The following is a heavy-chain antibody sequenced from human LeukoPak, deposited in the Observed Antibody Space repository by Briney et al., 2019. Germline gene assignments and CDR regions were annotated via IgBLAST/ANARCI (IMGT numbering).Heavy chain of an antibody. Sequence: GGSLRLSCAASGFTFSSYAMSWVRQAPGKGPEWVSAISGSGGSTYYADSVKGRFTISRDNSKNTLYLQMNSLRAEDTAVYYCARASTVGAKYYWGQGTLVTVSS. D-gene: IGHD1-26*01. CDR3: ARASTVGAKYY. J-gene: IGHJ4*02. CDR2: ISGSGGST. CDR1: GFTFSSYA. V-gene: IGHV3-23*01.